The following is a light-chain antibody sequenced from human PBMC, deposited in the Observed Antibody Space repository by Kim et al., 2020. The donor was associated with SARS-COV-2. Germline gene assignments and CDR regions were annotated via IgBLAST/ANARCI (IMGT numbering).Light chain of an antibody. CDR2: GAS. Sequence: EIVMTQSPATLSVSPGERATLSCRASQSVSSNLAWYQQKPGQAPRLLIYGASTRATGIPARFSGSGSGTEFTLTISSLQSEDFVVYYCHQYNNWHTFGQGTKLEI. CDR1: QSVSSN. V-gene: IGKV3-15*01. J-gene: IGKJ2*01. CDR3: HQYNNWHT.